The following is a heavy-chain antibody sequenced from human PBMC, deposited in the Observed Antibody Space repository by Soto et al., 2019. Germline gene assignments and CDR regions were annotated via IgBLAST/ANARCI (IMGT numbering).Heavy chain of an antibody. V-gene: IGHV3-48*01. CDR2: ISSSSSTI. CDR3: ARDRYCSGGSCYSSYYFDY. Sequence: GGSLRLSCAASGFTFSSYSMNWVRQAPGKGLEWVSYISSSSSTIYYADSVKGRFTISRDNAKNSLYLQMNSLRAEDTAVYYCARDRYCSGGSCYSSYYFDYWGQGTLVTVSS. CDR1: GFTFSSYS. J-gene: IGHJ4*02. D-gene: IGHD2-15*01.